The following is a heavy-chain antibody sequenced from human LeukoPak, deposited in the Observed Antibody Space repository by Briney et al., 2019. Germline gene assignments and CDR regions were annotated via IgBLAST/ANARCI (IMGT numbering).Heavy chain of an antibody. D-gene: IGHD4-17*01. V-gene: IGHV4-34*12. CDR1: GGSFSGYY. J-gene: IGHJ4*02. Sequence: SETLSLTCAVYGGSFSGYYWSWIRQPPGKGLEWIGEIIHSGSTNYNPSLKSRVTISVDTSKNQFSLKLSSVTAADTAVYYCARATVTTYRRRSKYYFDYWGQGTLVTVSS. CDR3: ARATVTTYRRRSKYYFDY. CDR2: IIHSGST.